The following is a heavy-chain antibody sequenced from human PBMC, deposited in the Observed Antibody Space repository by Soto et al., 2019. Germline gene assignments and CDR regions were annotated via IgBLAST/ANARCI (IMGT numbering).Heavy chain of an antibody. CDR2: IWYDGSNK. D-gene: IGHD1-26*01. CDR1: GFTFSSYV. Sequence: QVQLVESGGGVVQPGRSLRLSCAASGFTFSSYVMHWVRQAPGKGLEWVAVIWYDGSNKYYADSVKGRFTISRDNSKNTLYLQMNSLRAEDTAVYYCARDRSTPGTGWFDPWGQGTLVTVSS. V-gene: IGHV3-33*01. J-gene: IGHJ5*02. CDR3: ARDRSTPGTGWFDP.